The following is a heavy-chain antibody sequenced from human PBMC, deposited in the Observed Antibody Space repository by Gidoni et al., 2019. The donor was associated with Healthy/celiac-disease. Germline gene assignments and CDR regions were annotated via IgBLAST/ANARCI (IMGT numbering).Heavy chain of an antibody. J-gene: IGHJ4*02. CDR1: AFTVSSNY. Sequence: EVQLVESGGGLVQPGGSLRLSCAASAFTVSSNYMSWVRQAPGKGLEWVSVIYSGGSTYYADSVKGRFTISRDNSKNTLYLQMNSLRAEDTAVYYCARDNLEASSSWLGGFDYWGQGTLVTVSS. V-gene: IGHV3-66*01. CDR3: ARDNLEASSSWLGGFDY. D-gene: IGHD6-13*01. CDR2: IYSGGST.